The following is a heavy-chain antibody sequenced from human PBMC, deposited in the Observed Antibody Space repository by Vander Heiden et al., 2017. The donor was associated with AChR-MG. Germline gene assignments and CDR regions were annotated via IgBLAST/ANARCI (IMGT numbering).Heavy chain of an antibody. J-gene: IGHJ6*02. V-gene: IGHV4-38-2*01. CDR3: ARVGTPTYYYGMGV. D-gene: IGHD1-26*01. CDR2: IYYDGST. CDR1: GYSISSGWY. Sequence: QVQLQESGPGLVKPSETLSLTCVVSGYSISSGWYWGWIRQPPGKGLEWIGSIYYDGSTYYNPSLKSRVTISVDTSKNQFSLKLSSVTAADTAVYYCARVGTPTYYYGMGVWGQGTTVTVSS.